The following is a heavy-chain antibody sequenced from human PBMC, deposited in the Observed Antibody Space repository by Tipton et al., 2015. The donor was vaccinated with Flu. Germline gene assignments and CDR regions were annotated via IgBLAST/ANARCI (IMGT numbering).Heavy chain of an antibody. CDR1: GFDFSVYG. CDR3: GRDRSDYGSGSYYPLDS. D-gene: IGHD3-10*01. J-gene: IGHJ4*02. Sequence: QLVQSGGGGVQPEKSLRLSCKASGFDFSVYGIHWVRQAPGKGLEWVALVHYDGGKQFHADSVKGRFTISRDNSKNTVTLQMNGLTADDTAVYYCGRDRSDYGSGSYYPLDSWGQGTLVTVSS. CDR2: VHYDGGKQ. V-gene: IGHV3-33*01.